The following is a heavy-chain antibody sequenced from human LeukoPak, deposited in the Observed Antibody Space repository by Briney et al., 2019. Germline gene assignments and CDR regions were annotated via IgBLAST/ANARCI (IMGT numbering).Heavy chain of an antibody. V-gene: IGHV3-11*06. D-gene: IGHD4-17*01. CDR2: ISSSSTYT. CDR1: GFTFSDYY. J-gene: IGHJ4*02. Sequence: GGSLRLSCAASGFTFSDYYMSWVRQAPGKGLEWVSYISSSSTYTNYADSVKGRFTISRDNAKNSLYLQMNSLRAEDTAVYYCAIYRSYGDRDYWGQGTLVTVSS. CDR3: AIYRSYGDRDY.